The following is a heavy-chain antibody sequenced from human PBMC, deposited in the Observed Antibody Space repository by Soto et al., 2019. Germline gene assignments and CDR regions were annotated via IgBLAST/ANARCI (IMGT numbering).Heavy chain of an antibody. CDR1: GESISSSSYY. D-gene: IGHD2-21*02. CDR3: ARQRTTVVTQAYFDH. V-gene: IGHV4-39*01. Sequence: ETLCLSGVVSGESISSSSYYGGWIRQPPGKGLEWIGSIYYSGRTYYNPSFKSRVTISIDTSKNQFSLKLSSVTATDTAVYYCARQRTTVVTQAYFDHWGQGAPVTVYS. CDR2: IYYSGRT. J-gene: IGHJ4*02.